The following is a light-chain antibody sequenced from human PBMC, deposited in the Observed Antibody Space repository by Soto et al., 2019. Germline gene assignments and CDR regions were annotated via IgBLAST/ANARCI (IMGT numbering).Light chain of an antibody. CDR1: QSISSW. CDR3: QQYKAYSYT. J-gene: IGKJ5*01. Sequence: DIQMTQSPFTLSASIGDRVTITCRASQSISSWLAWHQQKPGKAPKLLISKASSLESGVPSRFSGSGSGTEFTLTISSLQPDDFATYYCQQYKAYSYTFGQGTRLEIK. CDR2: KAS. V-gene: IGKV1-5*03.